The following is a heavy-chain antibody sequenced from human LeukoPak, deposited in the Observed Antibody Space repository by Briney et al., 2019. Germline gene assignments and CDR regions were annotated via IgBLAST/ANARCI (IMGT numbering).Heavy chain of an antibody. Sequence: GGSLRLSCAASGFTFSSYAMHGVRQAPGKGLEWVAVISYDGSNKYYADSVKGRFTISRDNSKNTLYLQMNSLRAEDTAVYYCARDAPRSHYHRGGYYYGMDVWGQGTTVTVSS. V-gene: IGHV3-30-3*01. CDR1: GFTFSSYA. CDR2: ISYDGSNK. D-gene: IGHD1-26*01. J-gene: IGHJ6*02. CDR3: ARDAPRSHYHRGGYYYGMDV.